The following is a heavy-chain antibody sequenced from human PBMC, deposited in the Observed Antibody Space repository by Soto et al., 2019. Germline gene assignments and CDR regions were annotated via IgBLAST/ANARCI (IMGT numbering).Heavy chain of an antibody. V-gene: IGHV4-59*01. J-gene: IGHJ4*02. CDR3: ARRLGYCSGGICTYYFDY. CDR1: GGSISSYY. CDR2: IYHSGST. D-gene: IGHD2-15*01. Sequence: PSETLSLTCTVSGGSISSYYWSWIRQPPGKGLEWVGYIYHSGSTNYNPSLKSRITTSVDTSKNQFSLKLSSVTAADTAVYYCARRLGYCSGGICTYYFDYWGQGTLVTV.